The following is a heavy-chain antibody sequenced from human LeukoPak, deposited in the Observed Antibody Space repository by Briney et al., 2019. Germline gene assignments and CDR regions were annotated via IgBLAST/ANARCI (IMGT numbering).Heavy chain of an antibody. V-gene: IGHV4-38-2*02. CDR1: GYSISSGYY. D-gene: IGHD3-10*01. CDR3: ARDLGELLSGDAFDI. CDR2: IYYSGST. J-gene: IGHJ3*02. Sequence: SETLSLTCTVSGYSISSGYYWGWIRPPPGKGLEWIGSIYYSGSTYYNPSLKSRVTISVDTSKNQFSLKLSSVTAADTAVYYCARDLGELLSGDAFDIWGQGTMVTVSS.